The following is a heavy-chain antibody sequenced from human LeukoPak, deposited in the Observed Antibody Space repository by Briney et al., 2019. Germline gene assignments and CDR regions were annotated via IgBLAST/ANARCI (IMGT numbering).Heavy chain of an antibody. CDR2: IKQDETEK. V-gene: IGHV3-7*01. J-gene: IGHJ4*02. CDR1: GFTFSNFW. D-gene: IGHD6-19*01. Sequence: GGSLRLSCTASGFTFSNFWMGWVRQAPGKGLEWVANIKQDETEKFYLGSVKGRFTISRDNAKNSLYLQMNSLGAEDTAVYYCARGYSSGLHFDYWGQGTLVTVSS. CDR3: ARGYSSGLHFDY.